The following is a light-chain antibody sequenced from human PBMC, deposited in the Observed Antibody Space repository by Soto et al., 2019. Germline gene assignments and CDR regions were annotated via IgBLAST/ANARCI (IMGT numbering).Light chain of an antibody. V-gene: IGKV1-39*01. CDR3: QQSYRSPYT. CDR2: GAS. Sequence: IQMTQSPSSLSASVGDSVTVTCRASQSINICLNWCQQKPGQAPTLLIYGASSLQSGVPSRLTGGGSRTDFTLTISSIQPEDSATYYCQQSYRSPYTVGQGTKLEIK. CDR1: QSINIC. J-gene: IGKJ2*01.